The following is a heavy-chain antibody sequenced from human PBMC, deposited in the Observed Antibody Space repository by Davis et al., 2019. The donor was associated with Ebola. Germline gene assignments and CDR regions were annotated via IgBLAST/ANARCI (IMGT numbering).Heavy chain of an antibody. CDR3: AKGGIHYYYGMDV. V-gene: IGHV3-30*04. D-gene: IGHD3-16*01. CDR2: ISYDGSNK. Sequence: GESLKISCGASGFTFDDYAMTWVRQAPGKGLEWVAVISYDGSNKYYADSVKGRFTISRDNSKNTLYLQMNSLRAEDTAVYYCAKGGIHYYYGMDVWGKGTTVTVSS. CDR1: GFTFDDYA. J-gene: IGHJ6*04.